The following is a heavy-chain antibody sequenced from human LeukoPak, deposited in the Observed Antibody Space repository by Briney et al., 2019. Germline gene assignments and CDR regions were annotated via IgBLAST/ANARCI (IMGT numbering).Heavy chain of an antibody. D-gene: IGHD6-6*01. CDR2: ISSSSSYI. V-gene: IGHV3-21*01. CDR1: GFTFSSYS. CDR3: ARDGSIAARWRAFDI. J-gene: IGHJ3*02. Sequence: PGGSLGLSCAASGFTFSSYSMSWVRQAPGKGLEWVSSISSSSSYIYYADSVKGRFTISRDNAKNSLYLQMNSLRADHTAVYYCARDGSIAARWRAFDIWGQGTMVTVSS.